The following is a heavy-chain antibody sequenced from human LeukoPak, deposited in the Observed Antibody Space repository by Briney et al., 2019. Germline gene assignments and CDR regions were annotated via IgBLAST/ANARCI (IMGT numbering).Heavy chain of an antibody. V-gene: IGHV1-69*02. D-gene: IGHD2-15*01. J-gene: IGHJ6*03. Sequence: ASVKVSCKASGRTFSSYTISWVRQAPGQGLEWMGRIIPILGIANYAQKFQGRVTITADKSTSTAYMELSSLRSEDTAVYYCARGICSGGSCYSRYYYYYMDVWGKGTTVTVSS. CDR2: IIPILGIA. CDR1: GRTFSSYT. CDR3: ARGICSGGSCYSRYYYYYMDV.